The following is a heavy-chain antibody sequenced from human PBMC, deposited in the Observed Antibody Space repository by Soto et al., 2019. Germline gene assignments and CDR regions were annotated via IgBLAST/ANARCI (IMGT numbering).Heavy chain of an antibody. CDR1: GFTFSSYG. Sequence: QVQLVESGGGVVQPGRSLRLSCAASGFTFSSYGMHWVRQAPGKGLEWVAVISYDGSNKYYADSVKGRFAISRDNSKNTLYLQMNSLRAEDTAVYYCAKARVKGYYYYYGMDVWGQGTTVTVSS. V-gene: IGHV3-30*18. J-gene: IGHJ6*02. CDR3: AKARVKGYYYYYGMDV. D-gene: IGHD2-21*01. CDR2: ISYDGSNK.